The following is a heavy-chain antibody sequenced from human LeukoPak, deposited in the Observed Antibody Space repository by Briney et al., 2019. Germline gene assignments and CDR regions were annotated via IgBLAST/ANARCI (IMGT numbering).Heavy chain of an antibody. CDR1: GYTFTSYG. J-gene: IGHJ2*01. D-gene: IGHD4-17*01. CDR2: ISAYNGNT. CDR3: ARVPPRGRGYGDYYWYFDL. Sequence: ASVKVSCKASGYTFTSYGISWVCQAPGQGLEWMGWISAYNGNTNYAQKLQGRVTMTTDTSTSTAYMELRSLRSDDTAVYYCARVPPRGRGYGDYYWYFDLWGRGTLVTVSS. V-gene: IGHV1-18*01.